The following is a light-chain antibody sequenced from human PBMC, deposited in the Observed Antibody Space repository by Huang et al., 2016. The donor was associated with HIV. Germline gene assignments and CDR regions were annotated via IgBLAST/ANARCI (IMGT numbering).Light chain of an antibody. Sequence: EIVLTQSPATLSVSPGDRVILSCRASQSVSSNVAWHQQKPGQAPRLLIYGASPRATAIPARFSGSGSGTEFTLTISSLQSEDCAVYYCQQYNNWPLTFGGGTKVEI. V-gene: IGKV3-15*01. CDR2: GAS. CDR3: QQYNNWPLT. J-gene: IGKJ4*01. CDR1: QSVSSN.